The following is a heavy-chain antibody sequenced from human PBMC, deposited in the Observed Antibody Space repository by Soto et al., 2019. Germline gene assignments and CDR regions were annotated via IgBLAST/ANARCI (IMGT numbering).Heavy chain of an antibody. CDR2: IIPKLGSA. D-gene: IGHD6-19*01. J-gene: IGHJ3*02. V-gene: IGHV1-69*13. Sequence: SVKVSCKASGGGNLRDYRTTWMRRAPGQGLEWMGGIIPKLGSANYAQKFQGRVTVTADESTSTVYMELRSLRSDDTAVYYCARDEGAVAYDASDIWGEGTMVTDSS. CDR1: GGGNLRDYR. CDR3: ARDEGAVAYDASDI.